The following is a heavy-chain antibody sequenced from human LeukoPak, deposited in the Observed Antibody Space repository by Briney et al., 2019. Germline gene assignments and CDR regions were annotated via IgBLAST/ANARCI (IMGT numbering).Heavy chain of an antibody. CDR1: GGSISSSSYY. Sequence: SETLSLTCTVSGGSISSSSYYWGWIRQPPGQGLEWIGSIYYSGSTYYNPSLKSRVTISVDTSKNQFSLKLSSVTAADTAVYYCARDKVVAATPFDYWGQGTLVTVSS. CDR2: IYYSGST. CDR3: ARDKVVAATPFDY. D-gene: IGHD2-15*01. V-gene: IGHV4-39*07. J-gene: IGHJ4*02.